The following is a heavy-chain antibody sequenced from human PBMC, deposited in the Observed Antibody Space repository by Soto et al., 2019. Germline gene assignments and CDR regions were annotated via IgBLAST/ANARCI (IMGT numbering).Heavy chain of an antibody. V-gene: IGHV3-74*02. CDR3: VRTSLVVAAATREDY. D-gene: IGHD2-15*01. Sequence: QLVESGGGLVKPGGSLRLSCAASGFTFTDAWMNWVRQAPGKGLEWVSRINSDGSSTSYADSVKGRFTISRDNAKNTLYLQMNSLRAEDTAVYYCVRTSLVVAAATREDYWGQGTLVTVSS. J-gene: IGHJ4*02. CDR1: GFTFTDAW. CDR2: INSDGSST.